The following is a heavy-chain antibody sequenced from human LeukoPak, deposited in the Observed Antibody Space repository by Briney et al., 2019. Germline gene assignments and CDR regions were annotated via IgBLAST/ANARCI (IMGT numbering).Heavy chain of an antibody. CDR1: GYTFTSSG. CDR3: ARVGSYYYMDV. D-gene: IGHD1-1*01. V-gene: IGHV1-18*01. J-gene: IGHJ6*03. Sequence: GASVKVSCKASGYTFTSSGISWVRQAPGQGLEWMGWIDAYNGNTNYSQKLQGRVTMTTDTSTTTAYMELRSLRLDDTAVYYCARVGSYYYMDVWGKGTTVTVSS. CDR2: IDAYNGNT.